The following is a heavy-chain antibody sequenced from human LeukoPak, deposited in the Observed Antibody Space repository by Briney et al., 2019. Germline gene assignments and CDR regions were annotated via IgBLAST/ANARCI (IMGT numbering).Heavy chain of an antibody. CDR1: GGSISSYY. CDR2: IYTSGST. D-gene: IGHD3-22*01. J-gene: IGHJ3*02. V-gene: IGHV4-4*07. Sequence: SDPLSLTCSVSGGSISSYYWSWIRQPAGKGREWIGRIYTSGSTNYNPSLKSRVTMSVDTSKNQFSLKLSSVTAADTAVYYCARDGYDSSGWISDAFDIWGQGTMVTVSS. CDR3: ARDGYDSSGWISDAFDI.